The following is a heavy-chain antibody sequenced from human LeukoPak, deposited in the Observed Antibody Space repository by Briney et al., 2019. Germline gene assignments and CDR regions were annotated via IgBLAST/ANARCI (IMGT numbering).Heavy chain of an antibody. CDR2: ISSNGGST. CDR1: GFTFCIYV. Sequence: GGSLRLSHSASGFTFCIYVAHCVRQAPGKGLDYVSAISSNGGSTYYADPVEGRFTISRDNSKNTLHLQMSSLRPEDTAVYYCVKDSGALPSNGMHVWGQGPTVSVSS. D-gene: IGHD1-1*01. V-gene: IGHV3-64D*09. J-gene: IGHJ6*02. CDR3: VKDSGALPSNGMHV.